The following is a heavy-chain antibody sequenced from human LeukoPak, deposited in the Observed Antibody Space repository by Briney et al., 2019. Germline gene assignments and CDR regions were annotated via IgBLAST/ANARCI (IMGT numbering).Heavy chain of an antibody. CDR3: ARDQDYGDRGPLNRPYYYGMDV. J-gene: IGHJ6*02. Sequence: SETLSLTCTVSGGSISSGSYYWSWIRQHPGKGLEWIGYIYYSGSTYYNPSLKSRVTISVDTSKNQFSLKLSSVTAADTAVYYCARDQDYGDRGPLNRPYYYGMDVWGQGTTVTVSS. D-gene: IGHD4-17*01. CDR1: GGSISSGSYY. CDR2: IYYSGST. V-gene: IGHV4-31*03.